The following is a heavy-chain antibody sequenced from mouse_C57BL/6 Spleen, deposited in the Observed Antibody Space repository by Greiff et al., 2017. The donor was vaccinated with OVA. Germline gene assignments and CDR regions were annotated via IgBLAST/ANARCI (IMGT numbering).Heavy chain of an antibody. V-gene: IGHV14-2*01. CDR3: ARTGTDAMDY. CDR1: GFNIKDYY. D-gene: IGHD4-1*01. J-gene: IGHJ4*01. CDR2: IDPEDGET. Sequence: EVQLQQSGAELVKPGASVKLSCTASGFNIKDYYMHWVKQRTEQGLEWIGRIDPEDGETKYAPKFPGRATITADTSTNTAYLQLSSLTSEDSAVYYCARTGTDAMDYWGQGTSVTVSS.